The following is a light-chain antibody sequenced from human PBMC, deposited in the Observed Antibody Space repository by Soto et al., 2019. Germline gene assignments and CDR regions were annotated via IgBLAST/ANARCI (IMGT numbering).Light chain of an antibody. CDR2: SNN. Sequence: QSVLTQPPSASGTPGQRVTISCSGSSSNIGSNTVNWYQQLPGTAPKLLIYSNNQRPSGVPDRFSGSKSGTSAFLAISGLQSEDEADYYWAAWDDSLNGVVFGGGTKLTVL. V-gene: IGLV1-44*01. J-gene: IGLJ2*01. CDR3: AAWDDSLNGVV. CDR1: SSNIGSNT.